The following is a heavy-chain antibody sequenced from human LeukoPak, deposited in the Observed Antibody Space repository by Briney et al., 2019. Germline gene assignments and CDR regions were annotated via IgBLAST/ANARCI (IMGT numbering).Heavy chain of an antibody. CDR1: GGSISSYY. J-gene: IGHJ4*02. Sequence: SETLSLTCTVSGGSISSYYWSWIRQPPGKGLEWIGYIYTSGSTNYNPSLKSRVTISVDTSKNQFSLKLSSVTAADTAVYYCARNLWLGELSYDYWGQGTLVTVSS. V-gene: IGHV4-4*09. CDR3: ARNLWLGELSYDY. D-gene: IGHD3-10*01. CDR2: IYTSGST.